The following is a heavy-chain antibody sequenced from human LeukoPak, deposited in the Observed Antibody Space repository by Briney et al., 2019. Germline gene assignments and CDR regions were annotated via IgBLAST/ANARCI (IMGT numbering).Heavy chain of an antibody. J-gene: IGHJ4*02. Sequence: ASVKVSCKASGYTFTSYGISWVRQAPGQGLEWMGWISAYNGNTNYAQKFQGRVTMTRNTSISTAYMELSSLRSEDTAVYYCARGLAVAGTGYWGQGTLVTVSS. CDR3: ARGLAVAGTGY. CDR2: ISAYNGNT. D-gene: IGHD6-19*01. V-gene: IGHV1-18*04. CDR1: GYTFTSYG.